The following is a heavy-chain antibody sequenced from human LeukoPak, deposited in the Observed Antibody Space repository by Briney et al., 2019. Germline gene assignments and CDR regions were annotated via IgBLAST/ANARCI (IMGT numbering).Heavy chain of an antibody. CDR2: IWYDGSDK. Sequence: GGSLRLSCVASGLTVSSYSMNWVRQAPGKGLEWVAIIWYDGSDKYYADSVKGRFTISRDNSRNTLYLQMNSLRAEDTAVYYCARDLGSSGFFDYWGQGTLVTVSP. V-gene: IGHV3-33*08. D-gene: IGHD6-19*01. J-gene: IGHJ4*02. CDR1: GLTVSSYS. CDR3: ARDLGSSGFFDY.